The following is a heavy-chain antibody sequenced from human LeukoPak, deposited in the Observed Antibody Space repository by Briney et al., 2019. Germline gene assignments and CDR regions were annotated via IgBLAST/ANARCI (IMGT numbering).Heavy chain of an antibody. CDR1: GFFFGTYG. Sequence: GGSLRLSCAASGFFFGTYGMSWVRQVPGKGLEWVSGINWNGDSTVYADSVKGRFTISRDNAENSLYLNMQTLRAEDAGLYSCARGPSGWYYFEYWGQGTLVTVSS. CDR3: ARGPSGWYYFEY. V-gene: IGHV3-20*04. CDR2: INWNGDST. J-gene: IGHJ4*02. D-gene: IGHD6-19*01.